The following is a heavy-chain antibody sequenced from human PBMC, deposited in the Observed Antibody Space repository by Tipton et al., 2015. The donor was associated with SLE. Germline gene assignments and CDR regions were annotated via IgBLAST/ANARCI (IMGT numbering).Heavy chain of an antibody. CDR3: AKGWYATGWDTVEY. CDR2: IRYDGSTK. CDR1: GFTFSSYA. V-gene: IGHV3-30*02. J-gene: IGHJ4*02. D-gene: IGHD6-19*01. Sequence: GSLRLSCAASGFTFSSYAVRWVRQAPGKGLEWVAFIRYDGSTKYYADSVKGRFTISRDNSKNTLYLQMNSLRVEDTGVYYCAKGWYATGWDTVEYWGQGTLVTVSS.